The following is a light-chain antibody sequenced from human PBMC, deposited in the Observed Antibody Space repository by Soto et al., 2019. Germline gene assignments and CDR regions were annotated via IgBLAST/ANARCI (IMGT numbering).Light chain of an antibody. J-gene: IGKJ4*01. CDR2: GAS. CDR3: QQFNAYPLT. CDR1: QGISDY. Sequence: DIQLTQSPSFLSASVGDRVTISCRASQGISDYLAWYQQKPGKAPKLLIYGASTLQSGVPSRFSGNASGTEFTLTISSRQPEDFATYFCQQFNAYPLTFGGGTKLEIK. V-gene: IGKV1-9*01.